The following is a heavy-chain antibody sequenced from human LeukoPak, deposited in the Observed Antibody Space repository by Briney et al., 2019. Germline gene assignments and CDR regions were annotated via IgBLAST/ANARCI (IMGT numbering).Heavy chain of an antibody. CDR3: ARDHSLIAAAGIGNY. CDR2: ISYDGSNK. CDR1: GFTFSSYA. Sequence: GSLRLSCAASGFTFSSYAMHWVRQAPGKGLEWVAVISYDGSNKYYADSVKGRFTISRDNSKNTLYLQMNSLRAEDTAVYYCARDHSLIAAAGIGNYWGQGTLVTVSS. D-gene: IGHD6-13*01. V-gene: IGHV3-30-3*01. J-gene: IGHJ4*02.